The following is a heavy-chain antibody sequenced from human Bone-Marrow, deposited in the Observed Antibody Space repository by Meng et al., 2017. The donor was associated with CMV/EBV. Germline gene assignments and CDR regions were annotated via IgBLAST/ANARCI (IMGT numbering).Heavy chain of an antibody. J-gene: IGHJ4*02. CDR2: IYSGGST. D-gene: IGHD3-22*01. Sequence: GESLKISCAASGFTVSSNYMSWVRQAPGKGLEWVSVIYSGGSTYYADSVKGRFTISRDNSKNTLYLQMNSLRAEDTAVYYCAREGYYDSSGYEYWGQGTLVTVSS. V-gene: IGHV3-53*01. CDR3: AREGYYDSSGYEY. CDR1: GFTVSSNY.